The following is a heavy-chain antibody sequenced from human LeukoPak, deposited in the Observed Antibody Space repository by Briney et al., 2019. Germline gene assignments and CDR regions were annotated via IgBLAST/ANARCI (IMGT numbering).Heavy chain of an antibody. CDR1: GLTFSSYN. CDR2: ISSSSSYI. V-gene: IGHV3-21*01. D-gene: IGHD1-14*01. CDR3: ARGTPTTRDFDS. J-gene: IGHJ4*02. Sequence: SGGSLRLSCAASGLTFSSYNMNWVRQAPGKGLEWVSLISSSSSYIYYADSVKGRFTISRDNAKNSLFLQMNSLRAEDTAVYYCARGTPTTRDFDSWGQGTLVTVSS.